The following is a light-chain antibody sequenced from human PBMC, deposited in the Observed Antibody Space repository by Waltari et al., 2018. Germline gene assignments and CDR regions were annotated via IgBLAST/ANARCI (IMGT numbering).Light chain of an antibody. V-gene: IGLV3-19*01. CDR2: GKN. J-gene: IGLJ3*02. Sequence: SSELTQDPAVSVALGQTVRITCQGDSLSRYYASWYQQKPGQATVLVIYGKNNRPSGIPDRFSGSSSGNTASLTITGAQAEDEADYYCNSRDSSGNHLRFGGGTKLTVL. CDR1: SLSRYY. CDR3: NSRDSSGNHLR.